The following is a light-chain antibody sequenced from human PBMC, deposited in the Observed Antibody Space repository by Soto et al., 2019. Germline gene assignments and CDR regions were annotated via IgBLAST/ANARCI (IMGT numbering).Light chain of an antibody. CDR1: QSISHN. J-gene: IGKJ2*03. CDR3: QQSYSIPG. Sequence: DIQMTQSPSSLSASVGDRVTITCRASQSISHNFNWYQQKPGKAPNLLILAASSLQIGVPSKFSGSGSGTDFTLAISTLQPEACASYYCQQSYSIPGFGQGTKLEIK. V-gene: IGKV1-39*01. CDR2: AAS.